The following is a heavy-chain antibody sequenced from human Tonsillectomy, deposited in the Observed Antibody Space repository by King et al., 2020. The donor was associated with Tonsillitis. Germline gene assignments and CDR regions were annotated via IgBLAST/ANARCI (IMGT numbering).Heavy chain of an antibody. V-gene: IGHV4-61*02. CDR3: ARGGTTVVTPPGAFDI. D-gene: IGHD4-23*01. Sequence: QLQESGPGLVKPSQTLSLTCTVSGGSISSGSYYWSWIRQPAGKGLEWIGRIYTSGSTNYNPSLKSRVTMSVDTSTNQFSLKLSSVTAADTAVYYCARGGTTVVTPPGAFDIWGQGTMVTVSS. CDR2: IYTSGST. J-gene: IGHJ3*02. CDR1: GGSISSGSYY.